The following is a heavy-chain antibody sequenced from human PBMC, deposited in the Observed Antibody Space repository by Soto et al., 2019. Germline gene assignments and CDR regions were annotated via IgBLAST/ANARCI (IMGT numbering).Heavy chain of an antibody. CDR1: GFTVSSNY. CDR3: ARGFSSGYYYYFDY. D-gene: IGHD3-22*01. J-gene: IGHJ4*02. V-gene: IGHV3-53*01. Sequence: GGSLRLSCAASGFTVSSNYMSWVRQAPGKGLEWVSVIYSGGSTYYADSVKGRFTISRDNSKNTLYLQMNSLRAEDTAVYYCARGFSSGYYYYFDYWGQGTLVTVSS. CDR2: IYSGGST.